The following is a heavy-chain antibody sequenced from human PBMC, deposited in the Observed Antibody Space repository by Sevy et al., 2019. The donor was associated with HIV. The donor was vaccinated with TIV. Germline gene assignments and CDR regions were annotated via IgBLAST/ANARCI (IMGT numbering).Heavy chain of an antibody. Sequence: GGSLRLSCAASGFTFSDYYMSWIRQAPGKGLEWVSYISSSSSYTNYADSVKGRFTISRDNAKNSLYLQMNSLRAEDTAVYYGARVEGHDYGDYGGYLDYWGQGTLVTVSS. D-gene: IGHD4-17*01. CDR3: ARVEGHDYGDYGGYLDY. J-gene: IGHJ4*02. V-gene: IGHV3-11*06. CDR1: GFTFSDYY. CDR2: ISSSSSYT.